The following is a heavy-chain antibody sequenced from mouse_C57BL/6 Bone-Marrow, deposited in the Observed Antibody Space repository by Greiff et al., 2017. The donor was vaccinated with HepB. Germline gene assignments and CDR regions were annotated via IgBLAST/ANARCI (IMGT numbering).Heavy chain of an antibody. D-gene: IGHD1-1*01. Sequence: QVQLQQSGAELARPGASVKLSCKASGYTFTSYGISWVKQRTGQGLERIGEIYPRSGNTYYNEKFKGKATLTADKSSSTAYMELRSLTSEDSAVYFCARPITTVGGNWYFDVWGTGTTVTVSS. V-gene: IGHV1-81*01. J-gene: IGHJ1*03. CDR1: GYTFTSYG. CDR2: IYPRSGNT. CDR3: ARPITTVGGNWYFDV.